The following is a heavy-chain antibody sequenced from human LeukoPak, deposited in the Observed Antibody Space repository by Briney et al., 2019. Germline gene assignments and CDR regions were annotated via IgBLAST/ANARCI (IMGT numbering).Heavy chain of an antibody. V-gene: IGHV3-23*01. Sequence: GGSLRLSCAASGFTFSSYAMSWVRQAPGKGLEWVSGISGSGGTTYCADSVKGRFTISRDNSKNTLYLQMNSLRAEDTAVYYCAKAPPVLTIFGVVDWYFDLWGRGTLVTVSS. CDR2: ISGSGGTT. CDR1: GFTFSSYA. CDR3: AKAPPVLTIFGVVDWYFDL. J-gene: IGHJ2*01. D-gene: IGHD3-3*01.